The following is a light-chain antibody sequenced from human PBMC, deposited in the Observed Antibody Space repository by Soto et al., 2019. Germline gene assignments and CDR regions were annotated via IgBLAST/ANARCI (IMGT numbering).Light chain of an antibody. CDR2: KVS. J-gene: IGKJ2*01. CDR3: MQATQYRPYT. Sequence: DVVLTQTPLSSPVTLGQPASISCRSSQSLEHSDGNTYLSWLHQRPGQPPRLLIYKVSHRFSGVPDRFSGGGARTDFTLKISRVEAEDVGIYYCMQATQYRPYTFGQGTKLEIK. CDR1: QSLEHSDGNTY. V-gene: IGKV2-24*01.